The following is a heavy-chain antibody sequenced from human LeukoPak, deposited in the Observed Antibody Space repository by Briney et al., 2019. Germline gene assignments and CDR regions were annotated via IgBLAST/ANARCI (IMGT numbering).Heavy chain of an antibody. V-gene: IGHV3-49*03. CDR3: TRGAMVRGAPNWFDP. D-gene: IGHD3-10*01. CDR2: IRNKAYGGTT. J-gene: IGHJ5*02. Sequence: PGGSLRLSCTASGFTFGDFAMSWFRQAPGKGMEWIGFIRNKAYGGTTEYAASVKGRFAVSRDDSKRIASLQMNSLKTEDTAVYYCTRGAMVRGAPNWFDPWGQGTLVTVSS. CDR1: GFTFGDFA.